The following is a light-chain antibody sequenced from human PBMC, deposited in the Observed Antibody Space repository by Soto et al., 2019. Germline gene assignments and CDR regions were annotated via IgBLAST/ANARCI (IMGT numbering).Light chain of an antibody. CDR3: QQRGSWPAT. V-gene: IGKV3-15*01. J-gene: IGKJ3*01. Sequence: EIVMTQSPATLSVSRGERATLSCRASQSVSSNLAWYQQKPGQAPRLLIYGASTRATGIPARFSGSGSGTDFTLTISSLEAEDSAVYYCQQRGSWPATFGPGTKVDIK. CDR2: GAS. CDR1: QSVSSN.